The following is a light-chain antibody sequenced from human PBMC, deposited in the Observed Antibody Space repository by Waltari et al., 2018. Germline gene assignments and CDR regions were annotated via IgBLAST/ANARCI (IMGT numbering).Light chain of an antibody. J-gene: IGLJ3*02. CDR3: TSYTGGSTV. Sequence: QSALTQPASVSGSPGQSITISCTGTSSDVGGYNYVSWYQQHPGKAPKLMIYEVSNRPSGVSDRFSGSKSGNTASLTISGLQAEDEADYYCTSYTGGSTVFGGGTKLTVL. CDR1: SSDVGGYNY. CDR2: EVS. V-gene: IGLV2-14*01.